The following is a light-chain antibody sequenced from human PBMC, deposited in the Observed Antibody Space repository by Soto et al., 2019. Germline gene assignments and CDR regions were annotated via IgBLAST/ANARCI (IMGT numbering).Light chain of an antibody. V-gene: IGLV2-14*03. CDR1: MRDVGAYNL. CDR3: SSYTSRGALV. J-gene: IGLJ3*02. Sequence: QSALTQPASVSGSAGQSITISCSGTMRDVGAYNLVSWYQQHPGTAPKLIIYDVRNRPSGISVRFSGSRSGNTASLTISGLEPEAEGDDYCSSYTSRGALVFGGGTKLTVL. CDR2: DVR.